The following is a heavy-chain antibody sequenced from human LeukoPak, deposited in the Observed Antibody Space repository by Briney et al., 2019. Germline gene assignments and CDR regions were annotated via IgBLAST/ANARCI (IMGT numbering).Heavy chain of an antibody. Sequence: PGGSLRLSCAASGFTFSSYWMSWVRQAPGKGLEWVANIKQDGSEKYYVDSVKGRFTISRDNAKNSLYLQMNSLRAEDTAVYYCAGDRHLGSYYYDSSGDGAFDIWGQGTMVTVSS. V-gene: IGHV3-7*01. D-gene: IGHD3-22*01. J-gene: IGHJ3*02. CDR2: IKQDGSEK. CDR1: GFTFSSYW. CDR3: AGDRHLGSYYYDSSGDGAFDI.